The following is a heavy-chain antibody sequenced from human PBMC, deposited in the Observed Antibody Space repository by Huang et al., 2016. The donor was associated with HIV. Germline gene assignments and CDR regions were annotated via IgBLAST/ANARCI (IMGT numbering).Heavy chain of an antibody. CDR2: ISSSSSYI. V-gene: IGHV3-21*05. CDR1: GFTFSSYS. CDR3: ARDWSVFRQWLAGDAFDI. J-gene: IGHJ3*02. Sequence: EVQLVESGGGLVKPGGSLRLSCAASGFTFSSYSMNWVRQAAGKGLDWVSGISSSSSYIYYADSVKGRFTISRDNAKNSLYLQMNSLRAEDTAVYYCARDWSVFRQWLAGDAFDIWGQGTMVTVSS. D-gene: IGHD6-19*01.